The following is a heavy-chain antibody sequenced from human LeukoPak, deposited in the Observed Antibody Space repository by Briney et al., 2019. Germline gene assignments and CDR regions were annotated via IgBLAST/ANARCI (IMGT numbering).Heavy chain of an antibody. J-gene: IGHJ4*02. CDR2: IRTKPKNYAT. V-gene: IGHV3-73*01. D-gene: IGHD1-14*01. CDR1: GFIVSSND. Sequence: GGSLRLSCAASGFIVSSNDMSWVRQVSGKGLEWVGRIRTKPKNYATVYAVSVIGRFTISRDDSKNTAYLQMNNLKTDDSAVYYCARLSDVELDRWGPGTLVTVSS. CDR3: ARLSDVELDR.